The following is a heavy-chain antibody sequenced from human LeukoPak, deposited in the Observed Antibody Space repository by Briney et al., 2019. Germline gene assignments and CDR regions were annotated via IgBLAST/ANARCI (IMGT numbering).Heavy chain of an antibody. CDR2: IYTSGST. D-gene: IGHD3-22*01. V-gene: IGHV4-4*07. CDR3: ASHMRGSGYNAAIDY. Sequence: SETLSLTCTVSGGSISSYYWSWIRQPAGKGLEWIGRIYTSGSTNYNPSLKSRVTMSVDTSKNQFSLKLSSVTAADTAVYYCASHMRGSGYNAAIDYWGQGTLVTVSS. J-gene: IGHJ4*02. CDR1: GGSISSYY.